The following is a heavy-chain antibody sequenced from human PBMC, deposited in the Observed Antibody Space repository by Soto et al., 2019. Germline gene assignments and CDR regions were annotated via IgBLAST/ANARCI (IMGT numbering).Heavy chain of an antibody. CDR2: ISFDGSNK. J-gene: IGHJ4*02. CDR3: ARDPNYYDNSGYFSFDY. CDR1: GFTFSSYA. D-gene: IGHD3-22*01. V-gene: IGHV3-30-3*01. Sequence: GGSLRLSCAASGFTFSSYAMHWVRQAPGKGLEWVAVISFDGSNKYYADSVKGRFTISRDNSKNTLYLQMNSLRAEDTAVYYCARDPNYYDNSGYFSFDYWGQGTLVTVSS.